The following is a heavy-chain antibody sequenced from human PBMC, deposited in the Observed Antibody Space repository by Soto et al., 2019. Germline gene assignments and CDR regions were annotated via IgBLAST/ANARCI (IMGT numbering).Heavy chain of an antibody. D-gene: IGHD3-10*01. CDR3: ARGIFGSGTANDY. Sequence: EVQLVESGGGLVQPGGSLRLSCAASGFTFTGSWMHWVRQAPGKGLVWVSRINGDGSGTSYADFVKGRFIISRDDAKNTLFLQMNGLRAVDTAVYYCARGIFGSGTANDYWGQGTLVTVSS. V-gene: IGHV3-74*01. CDR1: GFTFTGSW. CDR2: INGDGSGT. J-gene: IGHJ4*02.